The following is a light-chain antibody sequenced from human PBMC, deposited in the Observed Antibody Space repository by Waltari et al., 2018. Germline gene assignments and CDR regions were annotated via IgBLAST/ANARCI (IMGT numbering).Light chain of an antibody. CDR2: DVS. CDR1: SSAIGDYDC. J-gene: IGLJ2*01. CDR3: YSYAGSHE. V-gene: IGLV2-11*01. Sequence: QSALTQPRSVSGSPGQSVTVSCTGTSSAIGDYDCVSWYQHHPGKAPKLLIYDVSKRPSGVPDRLSAAKSGNTASLTISGLQAEDEADYYCYSYAGSHEFGGGTKLTVL.